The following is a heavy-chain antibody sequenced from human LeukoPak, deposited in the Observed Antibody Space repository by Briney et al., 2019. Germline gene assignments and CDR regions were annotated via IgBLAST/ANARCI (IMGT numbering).Heavy chain of an antibody. J-gene: IGHJ4*02. CDR2: ISGSSGGI. CDR1: GFTFANYP. Sequence: GGSPRLSCAASGFTFANYPMGWVRQAPGKGLEWVSVISGSSGGIKYADSVRGRFTISRDTSKNTLYLQMNSLRAEDTAVYYCARDLAGNGDYWGQGTLVTVSS. D-gene: IGHD1-26*01. CDR3: ARDLAGNGDY. V-gene: IGHV3-23*01.